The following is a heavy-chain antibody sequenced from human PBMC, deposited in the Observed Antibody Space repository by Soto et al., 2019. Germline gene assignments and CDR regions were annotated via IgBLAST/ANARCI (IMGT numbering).Heavy chain of an antibody. CDR3: GADPACGGDCYFDY. CDR2: IVVGSGNT. J-gene: IGHJ4*02. Sequence: VKVSCEASGFTFFTSAAQWVRRARGQGLEWIGWIVVGSGNTNYAQKFQERGTITRDMSTNTAYMGLTSLRSAVTAVYYCGADPACGGDCYFDYWGQGIMVTVSS. V-gene: IGHV1-58*01. D-gene: IGHD2-21*02. CDR1: GFTFFTSA.